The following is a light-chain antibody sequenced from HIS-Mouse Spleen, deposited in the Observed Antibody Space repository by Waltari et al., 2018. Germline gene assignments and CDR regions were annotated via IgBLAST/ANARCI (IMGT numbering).Light chain of an antibody. Sequence: QSALTQPRSVSGSPGQSVTISCTGTSSDVGGYNYVSWYQQHPGKAPKLKIYDVSKRPSGVPDRFAGSKSRNTASLTISGLQAEDEADYYCCSYAGSYTGVFGTGTKVTVL. CDR3: CSYAGSYTGV. CDR2: DVS. V-gene: IGLV2-11*01. J-gene: IGLJ1*01. CDR1: SSDVGGYNY.